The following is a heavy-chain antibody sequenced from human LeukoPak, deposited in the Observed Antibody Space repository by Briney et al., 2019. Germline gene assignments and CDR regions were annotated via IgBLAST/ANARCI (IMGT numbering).Heavy chain of an antibody. CDR3: ARVEAQYGDAEYWYFDL. V-gene: IGHV4-31*03. CDR2: IYYSGST. Sequence: SETLSLTCTVSGGSISSGGYYWSWIRQHPGKGLEWIVYIYYSGSTYYNPSLKSRVTISVDTSKNQFSLKLSSVTAADTAVYYCARVEAQYGDAEYWYFDLWGRGTLVTVSS. D-gene: IGHD2-21*02. CDR1: GGSISSGGYY. J-gene: IGHJ2*01.